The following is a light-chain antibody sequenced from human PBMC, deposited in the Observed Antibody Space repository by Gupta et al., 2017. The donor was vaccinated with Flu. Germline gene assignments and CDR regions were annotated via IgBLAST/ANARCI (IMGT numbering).Light chain of an antibody. V-gene: IGLV3-21*02. CDR3: QVWDTSSDLVV. Sequence: SYVLTQPPSVSVAPGQTATMTCGGNNLGSKSVHWYQQRPGQAPVLVVYDNRARPSGIPERFSGSNSGNTATLTISRVEAGDEADYYCQVWDTSSDLVVFGGGTKLTVL. CDR2: DNR. J-gene: IGLJ3*02. CDR1: NLGSKS.